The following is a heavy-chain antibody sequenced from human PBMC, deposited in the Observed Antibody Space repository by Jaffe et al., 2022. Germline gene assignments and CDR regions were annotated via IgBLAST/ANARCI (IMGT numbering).Heavy chain of an antibody. D-gene: IGHD4-17*01. CDR1: GGSISSYY. V-gene: IGHV4-59*01. J-gene: IGHJ4*02. CDR2: IYYSGST. CDR3: ARDRRTGGDDYFDY. Sequence: QVQLQESGPGLVKPSETLSLTCTVSGGSISSYYWSWIRQPPGKGLEWIGYIYYSGSTNYNPSLKSRVTISVDTSKNQFSLKLSSVTAADTAVYYCARDRRTGGDDYFDYWGQGTLVTVSS.